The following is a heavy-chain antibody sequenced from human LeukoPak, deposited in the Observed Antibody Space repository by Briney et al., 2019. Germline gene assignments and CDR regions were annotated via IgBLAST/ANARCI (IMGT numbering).Heavy chain of an antibody. D-gene: IGHD5-18*01. CDR3: ARVGIQLCVDY. J-gene: IGHJ4*02. CDR1: GFTFSSYS. V-gene: IGHV3-48*01. CDR2: ISSSSNTI. Sequence: GGSLRLSCAASGFTFSSYSMNWVRQAPGKGLEWVSYISSSSNTIYYADSVKGRFTISRDNAKNSLYLQMNSLRAEDTAVYYCARVGIQLCVDYWGQGTLVAVSS.